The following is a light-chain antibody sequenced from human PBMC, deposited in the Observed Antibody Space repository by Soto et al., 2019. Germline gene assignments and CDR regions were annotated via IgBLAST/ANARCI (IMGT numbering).Light chain of an antibody. CDR1: QGISNY. J-gene: IGKJ1*01. CDR2: AAS. V-gene: IGKV1-27*01. Sequence: DIQMTQSPSSLSASVGDRVTITCRASQGISNYLAWYQQKPGKVPKLLIYAASTLQSGVPSRFSGSGSGTDFTLTISSLQPDDVATYYCQKYNSAPRTFGQETNVNIK. CDR3: QKYNSAPRT.